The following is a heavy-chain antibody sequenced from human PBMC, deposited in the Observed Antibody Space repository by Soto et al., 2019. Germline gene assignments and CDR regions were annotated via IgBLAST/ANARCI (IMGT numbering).Heavy chain of an antibody. V-gene: IGHV1-18*01. J-gene: IGHJ6*02. Sequence: ASVKVSCKASGHTFTSYGISWVRQAPGEGLEWLGWINTHNGNTNYAQNLQGRVFMTADTSTNTAYMELRSLRSDDTAIYYCTREGSAPYYYYGMDAWGQGTTVTVSS. CDR2: INTHNGNT. CDR1: GHTFTSYG. CDR3: TREGSAPYYYYGMDA. D-gene: IGHD3-10*01.